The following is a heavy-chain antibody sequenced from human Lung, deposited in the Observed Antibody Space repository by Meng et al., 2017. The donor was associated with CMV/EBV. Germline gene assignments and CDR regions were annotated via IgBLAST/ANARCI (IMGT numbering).Heavy chain of an antibody. V-gene: IGHV3-23*01. CDR1: GFTFSNYA. CDR3: AKGPHYSSYFPTIPFFDY. J-gene: IGHJ4*02. D-gene: IGHD4-11*01. Sequence: GESXKISCAVSGFTFSNYAMSWVRQAPGKGLEWVSGITSSGGTTYYADSVKGRFTISRDSSKNSLYLQMNSLRAEDTAVYYCAKGPHYSSYFPTIPFFDYWGQGALVPVPS. CDR2: ITSSGGTT.